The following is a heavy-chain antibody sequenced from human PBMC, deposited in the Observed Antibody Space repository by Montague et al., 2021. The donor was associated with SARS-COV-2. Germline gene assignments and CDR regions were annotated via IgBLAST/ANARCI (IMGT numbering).Heavy chain of an antibody. J-gene: IGHJ3*02. V-gene: IGHV4-34*01. CDR1: GGSFSGYY. Sequence: SETLSLTCAIYGGSFSGYYWSWIRQPPGKGLKWIGEVNHSGSTNYNPSLKSRVTISVDTSKNQFSLKMNSVSAADTAVYYCARGQVTIFGVLIMLPAAGALDIWGRGTMVSVSS. CDR3: ARGQVTIFGVLIMLPAAGALDI. D-gene: IGHD3-3*01. CDR2: VNHSGST.